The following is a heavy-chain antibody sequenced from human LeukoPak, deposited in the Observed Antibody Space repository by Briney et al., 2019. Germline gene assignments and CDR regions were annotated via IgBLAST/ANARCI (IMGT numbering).Heavy chain of an antibody. D-gene: IGHD3-9*01. CDR1: GGSFSGYY. CDR2: IYTSGST. CDR3: ARDIELRYFDWSYYYYYYMDV. Sequence: PSETLSLTCAVYGGSFSGYYWSWIRQPPGKGLEWIGRIYTSGSTNYNPSLKSRVTMSVDTSKNQFSLKLSSVTAADTAVYYCARDIELRYFDWSYYYYYYMDVWGKGTTVTISS. J-gene: IGHJ6*03. V-gene: IGHV4-4*07.